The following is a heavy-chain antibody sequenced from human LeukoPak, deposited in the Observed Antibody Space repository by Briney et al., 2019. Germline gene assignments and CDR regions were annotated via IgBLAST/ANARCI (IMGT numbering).Heavy chain of an antibody. CDR3: AKGGSGWQGAYYFDY. CDR2: ISSSSSYI. CDR1: GFTFSSYS. J-gene: IGHJ4*02. Sequence: GGSLRLSCAASGFTFSSYSMNWVRQAPGKGLEWVSSISSSSSYIYYADSVKGRFTISRDNSKNTLYLQMNSLRAEDTAVYYCAKGGSGWQGAYYFDYWGQGTLVTVSS. V-gene: IGHV3-21*04. D-gene: IGHD6-19*01.